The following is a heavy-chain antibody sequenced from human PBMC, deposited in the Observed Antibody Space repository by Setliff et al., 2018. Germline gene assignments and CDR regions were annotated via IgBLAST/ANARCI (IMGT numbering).Heavy chain of an antibody. CDR3: ARVLVLGYNWFDP. V-gene: IGHV4-34*01. D-gene: IGHD3-10*01. CDR1: GESFSGYF. J-gene: IGHJ5*02. Sequence: PSETLSLTCAVYGESFSGYFWSWIRQTPEKGLEWIGEISHSGNTSYNPSFKSRVTISIDTSKNQFSLKVNSVTAADTAVYFCARVLVLGYNWFDPWGQGTLVTVSS. CDR2: ISHSGNT.